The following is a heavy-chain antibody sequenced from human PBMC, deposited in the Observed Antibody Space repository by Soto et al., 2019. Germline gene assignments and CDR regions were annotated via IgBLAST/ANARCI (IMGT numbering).Heavy chain of an antibody. CDR2: IYYSGST. CDR1: GGSISSYY. V-gene: IGHV4-59*01. J-gene: IGHJ3*02. Sequence: QVQLQESGPGLVKPSETLSLTCTVSGGSISSYYWSWIRQPPGKGLEWIGYIYYSGSTNYNPSHNSLLTISVDTSKNQVSLKLSSVAAADTAVYYCARQQWLVLNAFDIWGHGTMVTVSS. D-gene: IGHD6-19*01. CDR3: ARQQWLVLNAFDI.